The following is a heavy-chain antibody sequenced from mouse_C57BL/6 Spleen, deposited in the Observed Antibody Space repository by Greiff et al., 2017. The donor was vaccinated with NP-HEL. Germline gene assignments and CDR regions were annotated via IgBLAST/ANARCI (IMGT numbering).Heavy chain of an antibody. D-gene: IGHD4-1*01. Sequence: QVQLKESGAELARPGASVKMSCKASGYTFTSYTMHWVKQRPGQGLEWIGYINPSSGYTKYNQKFRDKATLTADKSSSTAYMQLSSLTSEDSAVYYCARPGPVYWYFDVWGTGTTVTVSS. V-gene: IGHV1-4*01. CDR3: ARPGPVYWYFDV. J-gene: IGHJ1*03. CDR1: GYTFTSYT. CDR2: INPSSGYT.